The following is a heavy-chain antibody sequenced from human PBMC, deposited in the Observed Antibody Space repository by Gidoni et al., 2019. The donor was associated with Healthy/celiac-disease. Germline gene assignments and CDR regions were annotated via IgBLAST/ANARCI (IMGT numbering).Heavy chain of an antibody. J-gene: IGHJ2*01. CDR1: GGSISSYY. V-gene: IGHV4-4*07. Sequence: QVQLQESGPGLVKPSETLSLTCTVSGGSISSYYWSWIRQPAGKGLEWIGRIYTSGSTNYNPSLKSRVTMSVETSKNQFSLKLSSVTAADTAVYYCARGVLGYCSGGSCYSAWYFDLWGRGTLVTVSS. D-gene: IGHD2-15*01. CDR3: ARGVLGYCSGGSCYSAWYFDL. CDR2: IYTSGST.